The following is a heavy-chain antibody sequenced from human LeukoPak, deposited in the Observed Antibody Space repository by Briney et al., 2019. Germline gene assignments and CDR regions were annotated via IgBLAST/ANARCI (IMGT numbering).Heavy chain of an antibody. J-gene: IGHJ4*02. V-gene: IGHV4-30-2*01. CDR1: GGSISSGFYS. CDR3: ARLVAATGNFDY. CDR2: IYHSGST. D-gene: IGHD6-13*01. Sequence: SETLSLTCAVSGGSISSGFYSWSWIRHPPGKGLEWIGYIYHSGSTYYNPSLKSRVTISVDRSKNQFSLKLSSVTAADTAVYYCARLVAATGNFDYWGQGTLVTVSS.